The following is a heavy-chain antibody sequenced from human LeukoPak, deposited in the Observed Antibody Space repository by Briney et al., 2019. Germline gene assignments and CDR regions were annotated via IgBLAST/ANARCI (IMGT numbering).Heavy chain of an antibody. CDR3: ARVGSYYDSSGYYWAPFDY. D-gene: IGHD3-22*01. J-gene: IGHJ4*02. CDR2: ISAYNGNT. V-gene: IGHV1-18*01. Sequence: ASVKVSCKASGYTFTSYGISWVRQAPGQGLEWMGWISAYNGNTNYAQKLQGRVTMTTDTSTSTAYMELRSLRSDDTAVYYCARVGSYYDSSGYYWAPFDYWGRGTLVTVSS. CDR1: GYTFTSYG.